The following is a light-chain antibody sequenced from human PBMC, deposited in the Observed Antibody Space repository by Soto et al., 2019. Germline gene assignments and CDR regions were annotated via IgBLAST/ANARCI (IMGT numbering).Light chain of an antibody. CDR2: KAS. V-gene: IGKV1-5*03. CDR3: QQCNSYWT. J-gene: IGKJ1*01. Sequence: DIQMTQSPSTLSASVGDRVTITCRARQSISSWLAWYQQKPGKAPKLLTYKASTLKSGVPSRFSGSGSGTEFTLTISSLQPDDFATYYCQQCNSYWTFGQGTKVEIK. CDR1: QSISSW.